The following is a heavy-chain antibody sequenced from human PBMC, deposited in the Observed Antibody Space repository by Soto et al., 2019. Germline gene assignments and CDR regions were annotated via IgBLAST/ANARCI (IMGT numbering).Heavy chain of an antibody. CDR1: GGTFSSYA. V-gene: IGHV1-69*13. J-gene: IGHJ5*02. CDR3: ARDHPPRSEEYYYDSSGYIGFDP. D-gene: IGHD3-22*01. CDR2: IIPIFGTA. Sequence: GASVKVSCKASGGTFSSYAISWVRQAPGQGLEWKGGIIPIFGTANYAQKFQGRVTITADESTSTAYMELSSLRSEDTAVYYCARDHPPRSEEYYYDSSGYIGFDPWGQGTLVTVSS.